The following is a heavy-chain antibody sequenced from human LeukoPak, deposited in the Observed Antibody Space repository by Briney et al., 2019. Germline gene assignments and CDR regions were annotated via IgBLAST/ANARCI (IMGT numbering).Heavy chain of an antibody. CDR1: GGSISSYY. CDR3: ARYDSSGYGSFDY. CDR2: IYYSGST. V-gene: IGHV4-59*12. J-gene: IGHJ4*02. Sequence: SETLSLTCTVSGGSISSYYWSWIRQPPGKGLEWIGYIYYSGSTNYNPSLKSRVTISVDTSKNQFSLKLSSVTAADTAVYYCARYDSSGYGSFDYWGQGTLVTVSS. D-gene: IGHD3-22*01.